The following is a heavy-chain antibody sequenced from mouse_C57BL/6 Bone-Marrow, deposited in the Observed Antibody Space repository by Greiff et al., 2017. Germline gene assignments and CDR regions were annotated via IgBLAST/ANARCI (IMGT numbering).Heavy chain of an antibody. CDR2: INPYNGDT. CDR3: ALYDGNYFFAY. D-gene: IGHD2-1*01. J-gene: IGHJ3*01. V-gene: IGHV1-37*01. CDR1: GYSFTGYF. Sequence: EVQLQQSGPELVKPGASVKISCKASGYSFTGYFMNWVKPSHGTSLEWIVRINPYNGDTFSNQKFKGKATLTVDNSSSTAHMELLSLTSEDFAVYYCALYDGNYFFAYWVQGTLVTVSA.